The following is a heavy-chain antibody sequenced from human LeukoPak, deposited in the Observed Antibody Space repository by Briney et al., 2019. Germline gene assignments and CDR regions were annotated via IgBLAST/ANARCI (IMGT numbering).Heavy chain of an antibody. CDR2: ISAYNGNT. CDR1: GYTFTSYG. Sequence: ASVKVSCKASGYTFTSYGISWVRQAPGQGLEWMGWISAYNGNTNYAQKLQGRVTMTTDTSTSTAYMELRSLRSDDTAVYYCARDYNPYYDILTGYYAFDIWSQGTMVTVSS. CDR3: ARDYNPYYDILTGYYAFDI. V-gene: IGHV1-18*01. D-gene: IGHD3-9*01. J-gene: IGHJ3*02.